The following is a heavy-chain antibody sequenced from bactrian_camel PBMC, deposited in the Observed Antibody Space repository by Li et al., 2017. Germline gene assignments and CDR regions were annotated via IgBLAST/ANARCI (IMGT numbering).Heavy chain of an antibody. CDR2: VDVDGAT. Sequence: VQLVESGGGSVEAGGSLSLSCGVSGFPHWPTCVAWFRQIPGNEREGVATVDVDGATLYADSVKGRFTISRNGAGNIVFLQMNDLKPEDTAMYYCATEGRYGFGPFAVWGPGTQVTVS. CDR1: GFPHWPTC. V-gene: IGHV3S9*01. J-gene: IGHJ4*01. D-gene: IGHD5*01. CDR3: ATEGRYGFGPFAV.